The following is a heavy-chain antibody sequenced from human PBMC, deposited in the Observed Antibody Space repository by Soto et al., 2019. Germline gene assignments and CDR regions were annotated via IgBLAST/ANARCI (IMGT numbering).Heavy chain of an antibody. CDR1: GFSFESYA. CDR2: ISGTGGTT. V-gene: IGHV3-23*01. CDR3: VSDPHSAVTTGGWIES. J-gene: IGHJ5*01. D-gene: IGHD4-17*01. Sequence: EVQLLESGGGLIQPGGSLRLSCAASGFSFESYAMSWVRQAPGTGLMWVSIISGTGGTTFYADSVEGRFTISRDNSKNMVYLQMESPRADDTALYYCVSDPHSAVTTGGWIESWGQGTLVTVSS.